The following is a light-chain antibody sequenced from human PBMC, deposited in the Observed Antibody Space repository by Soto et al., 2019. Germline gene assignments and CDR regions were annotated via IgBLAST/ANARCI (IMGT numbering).Light chain of an antibody. CDR3: ETWDTNVVV. V-gene: IGLV4-60*02. J-gene: IGLJ2*01. Sequence: QLVLTQSSSASASLGSSVKLTCTLSSGRSTYIIGWLQQQPGKAPRYLMKLEGSGSYNKGSGIPDRFSGSSSGADRYLTISNLQFEDEADYYCETWDTNVVVFGGGTKLTVL. CDR1: SGRSTYI. CDR2: LEGSGSY.